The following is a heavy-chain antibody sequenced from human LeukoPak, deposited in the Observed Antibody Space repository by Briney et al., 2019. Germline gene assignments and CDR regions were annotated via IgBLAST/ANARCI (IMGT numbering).Heavy chain of an antibody. CDR1: GFTFSGYY. D-gene: IGHD3-10*01. Sequence: GASVTLSFKASGFTFSGYYMHWVRQAPGQGLELMGWINLDSGDTQYAQKFQDRVTLSRDTSITTAYMEMTTLRSDDTAVFYCARDYYYGSGTIGSSYFYYMDVWGKGTTVIVSS. CDR3: ARDYYYGSGTIGSSYFYYMDV. J-gene: IGHJ6*03. CDR2: INLDSGDT. V-gene: IGHV1-2*02.